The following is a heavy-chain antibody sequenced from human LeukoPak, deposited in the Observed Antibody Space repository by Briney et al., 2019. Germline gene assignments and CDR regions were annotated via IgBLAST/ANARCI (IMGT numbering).Heavy chain of an antibody. CDR3: TRDTGGYSSSTYFDY. CDR2: IYYSGST. CDR1: GGSISSNY. J-gene: IGHJ4*02. D-gene: IGHD6-6*01. V-gene: IGHV4-59*01. Sequence: SETLSLTCTVSGGSISSNYGSWMRQPPGKGLEWIGYIYYSGSTNYNPSLKSRVTISVDTSKNQFSLKLSSVTAADTAVYYCTRDTGGYSSSTYFDYWGQGILVTVSS.